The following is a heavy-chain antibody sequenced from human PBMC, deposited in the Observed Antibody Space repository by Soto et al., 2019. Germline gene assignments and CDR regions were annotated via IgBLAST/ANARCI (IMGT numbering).Heavy chain of an antibody. Sequence: QVQLVQSGAELKTPGASVRVSCKPSGYTLTSYAMHWVRQAPGQRLEWMGWINPGNANTKYSQKFQDRVTISRDTSATTAYMDLTSLKYEDTAVYYCARGVGSGWYGDTQYGMDVWGQGTTVTVSS. CDR1: GYTLTSYA. D-gene: IGHD6-19*01. CDR2: INPGNANT. J-gene: IGHJ6*02. CDR3: ARGVGSGWYGDTQYGMDV. V-gene: IGHV1-3*01.